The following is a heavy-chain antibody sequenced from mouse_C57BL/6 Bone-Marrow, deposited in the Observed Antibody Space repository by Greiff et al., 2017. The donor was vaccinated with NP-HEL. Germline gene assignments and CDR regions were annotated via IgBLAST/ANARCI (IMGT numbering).Heavy chain of an antibody. V-gene: IGHV1-82*01. J-gene: IGHJ3*01. CDR1: GYAFSSSW. CDR2: IYPGDGDT. Sequence: VQLKESGPELVKPGASVKISCKASGYAFSSSWMNWVKQRPGKGLEWIGRIYPGDGDTNYNGKFKGKATLTADKSSSTAYMQLSSLTSEDSAVYFCAREGFYYGGSRAPRFAYWGQGTLVTVSA. D-gene: IGHD1-1*01. CDR3: AREGFYYGGSRAPRFAY.